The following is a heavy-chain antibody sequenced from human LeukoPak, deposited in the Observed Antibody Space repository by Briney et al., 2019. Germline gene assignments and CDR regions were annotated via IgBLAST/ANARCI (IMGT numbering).Heavy chain of an antibody. V-gene: IGHV3-30-3*01. CDR1: GFTFSSYA. Sequence: QTGGSLRLSCAASGFTFSSYAMHWVRQAPGKGLEWVAVISYDGINKYYADSVKGRFTISRDNSKNTLYLQMNSLRAEDTAVYYCAKDQLLSGFDPWGQGTLVTVSS. D-gene: IGHD2-2*01. CDR3: AKDQLLSGFDP. J-gene: IGHJ5*02. CDR2: ISYDGINK.